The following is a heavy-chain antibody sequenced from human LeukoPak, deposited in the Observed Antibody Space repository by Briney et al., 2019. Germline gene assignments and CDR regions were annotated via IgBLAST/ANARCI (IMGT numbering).Heavy chain of an antibody. J-gene: IGHJ4*02. CDR3: AKDVGRDGYNPNFDY. Sequence: PGGSLRLSCAASGFTFDDYAMHWVRQAPGKGLEWVSLISGDGGSTYYADSVEGRFTISRDNSKNSLYLQMNSLRTEDTALYYCAKDVGRDGYNPNFDYWGQGTLVTVSS. V-gene: IGHV3-43*02. CDR1: GFTFDDYA. D-gene: IGHD5-24*01. CDR2: ISGDGGST.